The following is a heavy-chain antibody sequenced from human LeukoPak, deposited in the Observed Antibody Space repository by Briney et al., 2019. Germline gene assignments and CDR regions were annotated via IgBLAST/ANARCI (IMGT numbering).Heavy chain of an antibody. CDR1: GGSVSGYY. CDR2: NNHSGTT. V-gene: IGHV4-34*01. J-gene: IGHJ5*02. Sequence: SDTLSLTCAVYGGSVSGYYWSWIRQPPGKGLEWIGENNHSGTTNYKSSFKSRVTISVDMSKNQISLKLSSVTAADTALYYCARGSEMVRGARHYNWLDPWGLGSLVAVSS. CDR3: ARGSEMVRGARHYNWLDP. D-gene: IGHD3-10*01.